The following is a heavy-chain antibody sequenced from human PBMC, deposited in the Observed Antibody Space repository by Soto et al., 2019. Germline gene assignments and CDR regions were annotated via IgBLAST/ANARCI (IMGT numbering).Heavy chain of an antibody. D-gene: IGHD2-15*01. J-gene: IGHJ3*02. CDR1: GFTFSSYG. CDR3: AKDGYCTAGSCSRPDAFDI. Sequence: GGSLRLSCAASGFTFSSYGMHWVRQAPGKGLEWVAIISYDGSHKYYADSVKGRFTISRDNSKNTLYLQMNSLRAEDTAVYYCAKDGYCTAGSCSRPDAFDIWGQGTMVTVSS. CDR2: ISYDGSHK. V-gene: IGHV3-30*18.